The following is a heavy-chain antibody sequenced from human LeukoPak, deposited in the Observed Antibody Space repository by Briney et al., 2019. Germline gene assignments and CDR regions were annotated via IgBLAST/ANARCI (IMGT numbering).Heavy chain of an antibody. Sequence: GGSLRLSCTASGFTFRNDGMHWLRQVPGRGLVWVSRINSDGSSTSYADSVKGRFTISRDNAKNTLSLQMNSLRVEGTAVYYCARGCGEIPNWFVRWGEGTLVTVSS. V-gene: IGHV3-74*01. D-gene: IGHD4-17*01. J-gene: IGHJ5*02. CDR2: INSDGSST. CDR3: ARGCGEIPNWFVR. CDR1: GFTFRNDG.